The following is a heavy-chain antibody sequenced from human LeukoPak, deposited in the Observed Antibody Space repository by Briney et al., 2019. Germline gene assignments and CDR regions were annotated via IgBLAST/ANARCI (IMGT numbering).Heavy chain of an antibody. V-gene: IGHV3-74*01. Sequence: PGGSLRLSCAASGFTFSSYWMHWVRQAPGKGLVWVSRINSDGSSTSYADSVKGRFTISRDNAKNTLYLQMNSLRAEDTAVYYCARSQWYSSSWYYYYYMDVRGKGTTVTVSS. CDR2: INSDGSST. J-gene: IGHJ6*03. CDR3: ARSQWYSSSWYYYYYMDV. CDR1: GFTFSSYW. D-gene: IGHD6-13*01.